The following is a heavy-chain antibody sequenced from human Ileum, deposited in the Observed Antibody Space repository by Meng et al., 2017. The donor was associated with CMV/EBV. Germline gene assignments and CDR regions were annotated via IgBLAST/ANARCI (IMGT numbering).Heavy chain of an antibody. V-gene: IGHV7-4-1*02. CDR2: IDTNTGNP. D-gene: IGHD6-13*01. Sequence: QVQLVQSGSELQEPGASVKVSCKTSGYDFITYGINWVREAPGQRLEWMGWIDTNTGNPTYAQDFTGRFVFSLDTSVSTAYLQISSLRAEDTAVYYCTRGAGAHSSKFDFWGRGILVTVSS. CDR3: TRGAGAHSSKFDF. CDR1: GYDFITYG. J-gene: IGHJ4*02.